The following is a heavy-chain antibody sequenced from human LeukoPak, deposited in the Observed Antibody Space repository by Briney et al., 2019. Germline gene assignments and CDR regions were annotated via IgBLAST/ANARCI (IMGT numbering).Heavy chain of an antibody. CDR2: IKEDGSKK. D-gene: IGHD3-22*01. CDR1: GFTFSSHW. Sequence: GGSLRLSCAASGFTFSSHWMTWVRQAPGKGLEWVANIKEDGSKKNYVDSVKGRFTISRDNAKNSLYLQMNSLRAEDTAVYHCATPQDYYDSSGYHQGGDWGQGTLVTVSS. CDR3: ATPQDYYDSSGYHQGGD. V-gene: IGHV3-7*03. J-gene: IGHJ4*02.